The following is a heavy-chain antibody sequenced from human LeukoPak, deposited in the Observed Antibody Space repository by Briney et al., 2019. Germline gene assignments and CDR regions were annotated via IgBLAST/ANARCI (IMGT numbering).Heavy chain of an antibody. D-gene: IGHD3-10*01. J-gene: IGHJ4*02. CDR2: ICGSGSCT. CDR1: GFTFSNYA. CDR3: AKHDLSGSYFVY. V-gene: IGHV3-23*01. Sequence: GGSLRLSCAASGFTFSNYALGWVRQAPGKGLGWVSTICGSGSCTYYADSVKGRFTISRDNSRNTLSLQMNSLRVEDAALYYCAKHDLSGSYFVYWGQGTLVTVSS.